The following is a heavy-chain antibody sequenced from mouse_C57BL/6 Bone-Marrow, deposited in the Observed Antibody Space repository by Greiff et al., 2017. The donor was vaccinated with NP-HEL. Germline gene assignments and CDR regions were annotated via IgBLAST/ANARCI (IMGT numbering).Heavy chain of an antibody. J-gene: IGHJ3*01. CDR1: GYTFTDYY. CDR3: ARGGYDGY. D-gene: IGHD2-2*01. Sequence: VQLQQSGPELVKPGASVKISCKASGYTFTDYYMNWVKQSHGKSLEWIGEINPSTGGTTYNQKFKAKATLTVDKSSSTAYMQLKSLTSEDSAVYYCARGGYDGYWGQGTLVTVSA. CDR2: INPSTGGT. V-gene: IGHV1-42*01.